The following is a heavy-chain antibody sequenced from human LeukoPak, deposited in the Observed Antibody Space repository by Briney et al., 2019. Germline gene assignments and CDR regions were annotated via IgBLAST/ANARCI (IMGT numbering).Heavy chain of an antibody. V-gene: IGHV4-39*01. CDR2: IYYSGST. J-gene: IGHJ2*01. CDR1: GGSISSSSYY. Sequence: PSETLSLTCTVSGGSISSSSYYWGWIRQPPGKGLEWIGSIYYSGSTYYNPSLKSRVTISVDTSTNQFSLKLSSVTAADTAVYYCARQDYYEALNWYFDLWGRGTLVTVSS. CDR3: ARQDYYEALNWYFDL. D-gene: IGHD3-22*01.